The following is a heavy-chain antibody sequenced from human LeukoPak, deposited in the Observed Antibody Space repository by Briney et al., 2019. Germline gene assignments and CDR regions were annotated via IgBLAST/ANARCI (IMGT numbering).Heavy chain of an antibody. CDR2: IIPIFGTA. J-gene: IGHJ3*02. V-gene: IGHV1-69*13. CDR1: GYTFTSYG. D-gene: IGHD5-12*01. CDR3: ARDAPGYHAFDI. Sequence: SVKVSCKASGYTFTSYGISWVRQAPGQGLEWMGGIIPIFGTANYAQKFQGRVTITADESTSTAYMELSSLRSEDTAVYYCARDAPGYHAFDIWGQGTMVTVSS.